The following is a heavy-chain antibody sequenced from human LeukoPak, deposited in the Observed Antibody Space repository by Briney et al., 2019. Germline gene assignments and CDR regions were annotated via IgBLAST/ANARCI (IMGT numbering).Heavy chain of an antibody. CDR3: TRLGGSYYTY. Sequence: GGSLRLSCAASGFTFSSYWMSWVRQAPGKGLEWVANIKQDGGEKYHVDSVKGRFTISRDNAKNSLFLQMNSLRAEDTAVYYCTRLGGSYYTYWGQGTLVTVSS. CDR1: GFTFSSYW. CDR2: IKQDGGEK. D-gene: IGHD1-26*01. V-gene: IGHV3-7*01. J-gene: IGHJ4*02.